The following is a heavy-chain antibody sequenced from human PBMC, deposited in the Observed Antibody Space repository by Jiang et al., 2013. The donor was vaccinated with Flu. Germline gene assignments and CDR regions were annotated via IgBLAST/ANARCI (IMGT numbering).Heavy chain of an antibody. V-gene: IGHV5-51*01. Sequence: GAEVKKPGESLKISCKGSGYSFTSYWIGWVRQMPGKGLEWMGIIYPGDSDTRYSPSFQGQVTISADKSISTAYLQWSSLKASDTAMYYCARGSVMVRGVITPNYFDYWGQGTLVTVSS. CDR1: GYSFTSYW. D-gene: IGHD3-10*01. J-gene: IGHJ4*02. CDR2: IYPGDSDT. CDR3: ARGSVMVRGVITPNYFDY.